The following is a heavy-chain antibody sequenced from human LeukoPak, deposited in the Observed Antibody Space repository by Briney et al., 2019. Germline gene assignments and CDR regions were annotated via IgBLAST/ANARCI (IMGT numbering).Heavy chain of an antibody. Sequence: PGGSLRLSCAASGFTFSSYWIHWVRQAPGKGLVLVSRISTDGSSTNYADSVKGRFTISRDNAKNTLYLQMNSLRAEDTAVYYCARSYPFDYWGQGTLVTVSS. CDR3: ARSYPFDY. J-gene: IGHJ4*02. V-gene: IGHV3-74*01. CDR2: ISTDGSST. CDR1: GFTFSSYW. D-gene: IGHD1-26*01.